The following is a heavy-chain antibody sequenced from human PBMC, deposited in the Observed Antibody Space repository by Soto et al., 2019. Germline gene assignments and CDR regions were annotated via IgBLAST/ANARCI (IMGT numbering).Heavy chain of an antibody. CDR3: AKVVITMIVVAPGPDYYFDY. CDR1: GFTFSSYA. V-gene: IGHV3-23*01. Sequence: EVQLLESGGGLVQPGGSLRLSCAASGFTFSSYAMSWVRQAPGKGLEWVSAISGSGGSTYYADSVKGRFTISRDNSKNTLYLQMNSLRAEDTAVYYCAKVVITMIVVAPGPDYYFDYWGQGTLVTVSS. CDR2: ISGSGGST. J-gene: IGHJ4*02. D-gene: IGHD3-22*01.